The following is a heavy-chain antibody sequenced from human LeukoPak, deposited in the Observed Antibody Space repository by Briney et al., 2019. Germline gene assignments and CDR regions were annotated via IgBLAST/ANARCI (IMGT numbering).Heavy chain of an antibody. CDR3: AKAIRGILEWLFHYHMDV. D-gene: IGHD3-3*01. Sequence: GGSLRLSCAASGFTFSSYAMSWVRQAPGKGLEWVSAISGSGGSTYYADSVKGRFTISRDNSKNTLYLQMNSLRAEDTAVYYCAKAIRGILEWLFHYHMDVWGKGTTVTVSS. CDR1: GFTFSSYA. J-gene: IGHJ6*03. CDR2: ISGSGGST. V-gene: IGHV3-23*01.